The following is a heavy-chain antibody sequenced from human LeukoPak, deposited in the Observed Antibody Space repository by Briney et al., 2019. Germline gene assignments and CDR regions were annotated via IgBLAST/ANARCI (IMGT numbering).Heavy chain of an antibody. CDR1: SGSITGYY. CDR3: AAFRDGYNWHLDY. V-gene: IGHV4-59*01. Sequence: PSETLSLTCTVSSGSITGYYWNWIRQPPGKGLEWIGYIYHTGSTKYNHSLKSRVTTSVDTSNNQYSLKLSSVTAADTAVYYCAAFRDGYNWHLDYWGQGTLVTVSS. CDR2: IYHTGST. D-gene: IGHD5-24*01. J-gene: IGHJ4*02.